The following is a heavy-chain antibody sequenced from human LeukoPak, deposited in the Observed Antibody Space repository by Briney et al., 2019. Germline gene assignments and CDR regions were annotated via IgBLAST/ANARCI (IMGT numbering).Heavy chain of an antibody. V-gene: IGHV1-2*02. CDR3: ARPTQPYCSSTSCYRGHRLECDY. J-gene: IGHJ4*02. D-gene: IGHD2-2*02. CDR2: INPNSGGT. CDR1: RYTFTGYY. Sequence: ASVKVSCKASRYTFTGYYMHWVRQAPGQGLEWMGWINPNSGGTNYAQKFQGRVTMTRDTSNSTAYLELSRLRSDDTAVYYCARPTQPYCSSTSCYRGHRLECDYWGQGTLVTVSS.